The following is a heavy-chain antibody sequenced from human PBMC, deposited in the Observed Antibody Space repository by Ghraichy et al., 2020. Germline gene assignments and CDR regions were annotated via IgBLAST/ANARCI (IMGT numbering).Heavy chain of an antibody. V-gene: IGHV3-53*01. CDR2: LYSGGST. J-gene: IGHJ4*02. D-gene: IGHD6-13*01. CDR1: GFTVSSNY. CDR3: ARGPSSSWFNFDD. Sequence: GGSLRLSCAVSGFTVSSNYMSWVRQAPGKGLEWVSVLYSGGSTYYADSVKGRFTISRDNSKNTLYLQMNSLRAEDTAVYYCARGPSSSWFNFDDWGQGTLVTVSS.